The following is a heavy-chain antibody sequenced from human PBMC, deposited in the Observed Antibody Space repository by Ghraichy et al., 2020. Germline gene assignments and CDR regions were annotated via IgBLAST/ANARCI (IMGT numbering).Heavy chain of an antibody. CDR1: GASINNYF. J-gene: IGHJ4*02. D-gene: IGHD2-21*02. V-gene: IGHV4-59*08. CDR3: ARYNSCGGNCYYFDY. CDR2: IHNSGSA. Sequence: SETLSLTCTVSGASINNYFWGWVRQPPGKGLEWIAYIHNSGSANHNPSLRSRLTMSVDTSKAQLSMRLSTVTAADTAVYYCARYNSCGGNCYYFDYWGQGTLVTVSS.